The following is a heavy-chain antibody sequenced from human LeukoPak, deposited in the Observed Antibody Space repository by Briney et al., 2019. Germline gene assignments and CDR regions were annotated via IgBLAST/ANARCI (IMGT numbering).Heavy chain of an antibody. CDR3: ARSGSYSGAFDI. J-gene: IGHJ3*02. D-gene: IGHD1-26*01. Sequence: PGRSLRLSCAASGFTFSSYAMHWVRQAPGKGLEWVAVISYDGSNKYYADSVKGRFTISRDNAKNSLYLQMNSLRAEDTAVYYCARSGSYSGAFDIWGRGTMVTVSS. V-gene: IGHV3-30-3*01. CDR2: ISYDGSNK. CDR1: GFTFSSYA.